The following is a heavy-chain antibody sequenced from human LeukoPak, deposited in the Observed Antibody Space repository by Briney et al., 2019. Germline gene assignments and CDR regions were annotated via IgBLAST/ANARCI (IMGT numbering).Heavy chain of an antibody. D-gene: IGHD3-22*01. CDR3: ARDPDSSGYYAYYFDY. CDR1: GFTFSSYA. J-gene: IGHJ4*02. CDR2: ISYDGSSK. V-gene: IGHV3-30-3*01. Sequence: GGSLRLSCAASGFTFSSYAMHWVRQAPGKGLEWVAVISYDGSSKYYADSVKGRFTISRDNSKNTLYLQMNSLRAEDTAVYYCARDPDSSGYYAYYFDYWGQGTLVTVSS.